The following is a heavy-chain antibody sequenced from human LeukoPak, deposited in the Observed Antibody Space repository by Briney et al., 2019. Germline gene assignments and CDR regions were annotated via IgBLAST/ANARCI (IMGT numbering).Heavy chain of an antibody. CDR3: AGYCSGGSCYPYYYYYGMDV. CDR1: GGTFSSYA. D-gene: IGHD2-15*01. Sequence: ASVKVSCKASGGTFSSYAISWVRQAPGQGLEWMGGIIPIFGTANYAQKFQGRVTITADESTSTAYMELSSLRSEDTAVYYCAGYCSGGSCYPYYYYYGMDVWGQGTTVTVSS. J-gene: IGHJ6*02. V-gene: IGHV1-69*01. CDR2: IIPIFGTA.